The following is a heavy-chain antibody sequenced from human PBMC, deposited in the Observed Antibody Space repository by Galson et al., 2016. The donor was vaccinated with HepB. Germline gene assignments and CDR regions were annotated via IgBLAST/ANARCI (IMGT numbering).Heavy chain of an antibody. J-gene: IGHJ6*02. V-gene: IGHV5-10-1*01. D-gene: IGHD3-22*01. CDR3: ARESLDNNGKPYTLDV. Sequence: QSGAEVKKPGESLRISCQGSGYTFSTRWITWVRQMPGTGLEWMGKIAPLDSYTKYSPSFQGHVAFSADKSMNTAYLQWDNLKASDTAIYYCARESLDNNGKPYTLDVWGQGTTVIVSS. CDR1: GYTFSTRW. CDR2: IAPLDSYT.